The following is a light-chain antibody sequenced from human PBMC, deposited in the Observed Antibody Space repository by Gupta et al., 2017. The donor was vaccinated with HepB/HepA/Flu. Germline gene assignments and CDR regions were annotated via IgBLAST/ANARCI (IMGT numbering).Light chain of an antibody. J-gene: IGKJ1*01. CDR3: MQWKHWPVT. CDR2: RGS. V-gene: IGKV2-30*01. Sequence: DVVMTQSPLSLPVTLGQPASISCRSSQSVVYTNGIAYLSWFLQRPGQSPRRLIYRGSNRDSGVPDRFSGRGSGTDFTLKISRGEAEDVGVYYCMQWKHWPVTFGQGTKVEI. CDR1: QSVVYTNGIAY.